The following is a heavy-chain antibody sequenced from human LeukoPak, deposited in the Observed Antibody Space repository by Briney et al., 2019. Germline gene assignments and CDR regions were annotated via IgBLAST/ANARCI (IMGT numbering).Heavy chain of an antibody. CDR2: INHSGST. CDR3: AKLARMTTKYKLGSQD. CDR1: GGSFSGYY. D-gene: IGHD4-17*01. J-gene: IGHJ1*01. Sequence: PSESLSLTCAVYGGSFSGYYWSWIRQPPGKGLEWIGEINHSGSTNYNPSLKSRVTISVDTSKNQFSLKLSSVTAAASAVYYCAKLARMTTKYKLGSQDWGQGTLGTVSS. V-gene: IGHV4-34*01.